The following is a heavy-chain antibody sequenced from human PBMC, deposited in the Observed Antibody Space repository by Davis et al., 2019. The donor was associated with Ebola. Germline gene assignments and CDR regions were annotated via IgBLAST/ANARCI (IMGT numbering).Heavy chain of an antibody. V-gene: IGHV4-39*01. CDR2: IFSSGST. Sequence: SCTVFGNSLSRSYYYWDWIRQPPGKGLEWIGSIFSSGSTYYNPSLKSRVTISVDKSKKQFFLNLRSVTAADMGVYYCARHMDGDYYSDYWGQGTLVTVSS. D-gene: IGHD2-21*02. CDR1: GNSLSRSYYY. J-gene: IGHJ4*02. CDR3: ARHMDGDYYSDY.